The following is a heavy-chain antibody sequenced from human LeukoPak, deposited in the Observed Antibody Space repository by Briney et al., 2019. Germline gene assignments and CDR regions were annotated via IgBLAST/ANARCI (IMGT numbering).Heavy chain of an antibody. CDR2: IYYSWST. J-gene: IGHJ4*02. D-gene: IGHD3-10*01. CDR1: GGSISSSTYS. Sequence: SETLSLTCTVSGGSISSSTYSWGWIRQPPGNGLEWIGSIYYSWSTYYNPSLRSRVTIPVDTSKNQLSLKLNSVTAADTAVYYCASLEMADYYGSGSYEYWGQGTLVTVSS. CDR3: ASLEMADYYGSGSYEY. V-gene: IGHV4-39*07.